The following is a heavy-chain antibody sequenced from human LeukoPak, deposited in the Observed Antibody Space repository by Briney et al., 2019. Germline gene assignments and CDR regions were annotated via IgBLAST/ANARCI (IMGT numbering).Heavy chain of an antibody. D-gene: IGHD6-13*01. V-gene: IGHV3-74*01. J-gene: IGHJ4*02. Sequence: PGGSLRLSCAASGFTFSSYWMHWVRQAPGKGLVWVSRINSDESSTTYADSVKGRFAISRDNAKNTLYLQMNSLRAEDTAVYYCAKDLGSSSWYDFGYWGQGTLVTVSS. CDR1: GFTFSSYW. CDR2: INSDESST. CDR3: AKDLGSSSWYDFGY.